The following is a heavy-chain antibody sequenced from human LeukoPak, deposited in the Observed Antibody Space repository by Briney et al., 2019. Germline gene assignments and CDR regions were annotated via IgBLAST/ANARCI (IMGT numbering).Heavy chain of an antibody. Sequence: PGGSLRLSCAASGFTFSSYAMSWVRQAPGKGLEWVSAISGSGGSTYYADSVKGRFTTSRDNSKNTLYLQMNSLRAEDTAVYYCAKDTPGGDYYDSSPLDYWGQGTLVTVSS. V-gene: IGHV3-23*01. CDR1: GFTFSSYA. D-gene: IGHD3-22*01. CDR3: AKDTPGGDYYDSSPLDY. J-gene: IGHJ4*02. CDR2: ISGSGGST.